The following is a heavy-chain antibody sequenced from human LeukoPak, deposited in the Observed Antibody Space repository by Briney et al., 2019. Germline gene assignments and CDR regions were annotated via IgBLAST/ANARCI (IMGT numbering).Heavy chain of an antibody. V-gene: IGHV4-4*07. CDR3: VRGGSKAAATFDY. CDR2: IHSSGST. Sequence: SETLSLTCTVSGGSITGYYWSWIRQPAGKGLEWIGQIHSSGSTKYNPSLKSRVTMSGDTSKNEFSLRLSSVTAADTAVYYCVRGGSKAAATFDYWGQGTLVTVSS. CDR1: GGSITGYY. J-gene: IGHJ4*02. D-gene: IGHD2-15*01.